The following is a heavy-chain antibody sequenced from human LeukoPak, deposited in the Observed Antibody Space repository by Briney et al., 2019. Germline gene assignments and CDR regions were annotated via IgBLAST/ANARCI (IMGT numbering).Heavy chain of an antibody. CDR3: AKLTGVLLWFGEFDY. Sequence: MPGGSLRLSCAASGFTFSSYSMNWVRQAPGKGLEWVSSISSSSSYIYYADSVKGRFTISRDNAKNSLYLQMNSLRAEDTAVYYCAKLTGVLLWFGEFDYWGQGTLVTVSS. D-gene: IGHD3-10*01. CDR1: GFTFSSYS. J-gene: IGHJ4*02. V-gene: IGHV3-21*04. CDR2: ISSSSSYI.